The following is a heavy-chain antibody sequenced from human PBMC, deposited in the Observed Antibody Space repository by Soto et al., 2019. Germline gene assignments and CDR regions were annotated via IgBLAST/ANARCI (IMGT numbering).Heavy chain of an antibody. V-gene: IGHV3-73*02. CDR2: IRSKANSYAT. CDR3: SRLVGAASSFDY. J-gene: IGHJ4*02. CDR1: GFTFSGSA. Sequence: EVQLVESGGGLVQPGGSLKLSCAASGFTFSGSAMHWVRQASGKGLEWVGRIRSKANSYATAYAASVKGRFTISRDDSKSTAYLQMNSLKTEDTAWYYCSRLVGAASSFDYWGQGTLVTVSS. D-gene: IGHD2-15*01.